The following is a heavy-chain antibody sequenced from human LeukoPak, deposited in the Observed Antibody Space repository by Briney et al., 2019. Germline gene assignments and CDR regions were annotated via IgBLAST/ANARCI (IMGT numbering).Heavy chain of an antibody. D-gene: IGHD2-2*01. J-gene: IGHJ4*02. CDR3: ARDLARYCSSTSCYGGFDY. CDR1: GFTFSSYA. Sequence: GGSLRLSCAASGFTFSSYAMHWVRQAPGKGLEWVAVISYDGSNKYYADSVKGRFTISRDNSKNTLYLQVNSLRAEDTAVYYCARDLARYCSSTSCYGGFDYWGQGTLVTVSS. CDR2: ISYDGSNK. V-gene: IGHV3-30*01.